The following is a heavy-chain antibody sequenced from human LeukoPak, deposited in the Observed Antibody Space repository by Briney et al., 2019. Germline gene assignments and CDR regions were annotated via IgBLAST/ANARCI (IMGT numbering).Heavy chain of an antibody. Sequence: SETLSLTCTVSGGSISSSSYYWGWIRQPPGKGLEWIGSIYYSGSTYYNPSLKSRVTISVDTSKNQFSLKLSSVTAADTAVYYCACLTLTAVGWFDPWGQGTLVTVSS. CDR1: GGSISSSSYY. V-gene: IGHV4-39*07. J-gene: IGHJ5*02. D-gene: IGHD2-2*01. CDR3: ACLTLTAVGWFDP. CDR2: IYYSGST.